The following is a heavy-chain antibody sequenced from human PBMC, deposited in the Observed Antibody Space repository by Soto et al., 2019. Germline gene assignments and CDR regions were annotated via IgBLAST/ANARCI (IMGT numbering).Heavy chain of an antibody. D-gene: IGHD2-15*01. Sequence: QRLSCAASGFTVSSNYMSWVRQAPGRGLEWVSTIYSSGTTYYADSVKGRFTISRDSSKNTLSLQMNSLRAEDTAVYYCARVNVVVVAATVENEYHCGYCRKRPLVTTSS. J-gene: IGHJ4*02. V-gene: IGHV3-53*01. CDR2: IYSSGTT. CDR1: GFTVSSNY. CDR3: ARVNVVVVAATVENEYHCGY.